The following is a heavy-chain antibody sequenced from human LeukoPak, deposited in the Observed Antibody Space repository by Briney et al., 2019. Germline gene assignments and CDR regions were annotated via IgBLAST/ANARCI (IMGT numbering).Heavy chain of an antibody. CDR3: ATYRQIQVSFEF. V-gene: IGHV1-69*13. J-gene: IGHJ4*02. CDR1: GGTFSSYA. D-gene: IGHD5-18*01. CDR2: IIPIFGTA. Sequence: SVKVSCKASGGTFSSYAISWVRQAPGQGLEWMGGIIPIFGTANYAQKFQGRVTITADESTSTAYMELSSLRSEDTAIYYCATYRQIQVSFEFWGQGTLVTVSS.